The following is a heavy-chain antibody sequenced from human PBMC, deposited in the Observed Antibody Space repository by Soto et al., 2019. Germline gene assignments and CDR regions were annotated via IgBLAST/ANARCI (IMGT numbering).Heavy chain of an antibody. CDR1: GGAIITYY. CDR2: IYYSGST. D-gene: IGHD2-2*01. J-gene: IGHJ6*02. V-gene: IGHV4-59*12. Sequence: SETLSLTGTVSGGAIITYYWRWVFQPPVHGLEWIGYIYYSGSTYYNPSLASRVTISVDTSKNQFSLKLSSVTAADAAVCYCERDPVVKHPHLLPGGMDVWGQRTKVTVS. CDR3: ERDPVVKHPHLLPGGMDV.